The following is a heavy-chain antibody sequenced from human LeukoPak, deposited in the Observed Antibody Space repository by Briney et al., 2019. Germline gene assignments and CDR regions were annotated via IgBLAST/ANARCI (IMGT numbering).Heavy chain of an antibody. CDR2: IYTSGST. D-gene: IGHD6-6*01. CDR1: GGSISSGSYY. Sequence: SQTLSLTCTVSGGSISSGSYYWSWIRQPAGKGLEWIGRIYTSGSTNYNPSLKSRVTISVDTSKNQFSLKLSSVTAADTAVYYCARRQYSSSSRPKKYNWFDPWGQGTLVTVSS. J-gene: IGHJ5*02. V-gene: IGHV4-61*02. CDR3: ARRQYSSSSRPKKYNWFDP.